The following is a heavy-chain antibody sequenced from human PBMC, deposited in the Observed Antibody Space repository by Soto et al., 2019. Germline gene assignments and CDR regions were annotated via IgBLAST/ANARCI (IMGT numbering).Heavy chain of an antibody. CDR2: IKQDGSEK. CDR1: GFTFSSYW. Sequence: SLRLSCAASGFTFSSYWMSWVRQAPGKGLEWVANIKQDGSEKYYVDSVKGRFTISRDNAKNSLYLQMNSLRAEDTAVYYCARELLWFGESLDYWGQGTLVTVSS. V-gene: IGHV3-7*05. J-gene: IGHJ4*02. CDR3: ARELLWFGESLDY. D-gene: IGHD3-10*01.